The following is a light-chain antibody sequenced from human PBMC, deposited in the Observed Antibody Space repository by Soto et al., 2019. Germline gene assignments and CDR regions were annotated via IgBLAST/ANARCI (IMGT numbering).Light chain of an antibody. CDR1: QTVSSN. V-gene: IGKV3D-15*01. Sequence: EIMMTQSPATLSVSPGESATLSCRASQTVSSNLAWYQQKPGQAPRLLIYGASTRATGIPARFSGSGSETKFTLTISNLQSEDFAVYYCEQYHKWPPLTFGQGTRLEIK. CDR3: EQYHKWPPLT. CDR2: GAS. J-gene: IGKJ5*01.